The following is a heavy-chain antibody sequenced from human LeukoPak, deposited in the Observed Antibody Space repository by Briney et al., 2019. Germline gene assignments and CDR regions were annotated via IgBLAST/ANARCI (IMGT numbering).Heavy chain of an antibody. V-gene: IGHV4-38-2*02. J-gene: IGHJ4*02. Sequence: SETLSLTCTVSGYSISSGYYWGWIRQPPGKGLEWIGSIYHSGSTYYNPSLKSRVTISVDTSKNHFSLKLCSVTAADTAVYYCARVAKATVEIDYWGQGTLVTVSS. CDR1: GYSISSGYY. CDR2: IYHSGST. D-gene: IGHD4-11*01. CDR3: ARVAKATVEIDY.